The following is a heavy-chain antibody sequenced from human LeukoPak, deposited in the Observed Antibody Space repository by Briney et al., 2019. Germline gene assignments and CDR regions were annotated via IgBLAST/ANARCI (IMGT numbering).Heavy chain of an antibody. CDR2: ISGSGGRT. V-gene: IGHV3-23*01. CDR1: GFTFNRYA. J-gene: IGHJ5*02. Sequence: PGGSLRLSCAASGFTFNRYAMSWVRQAPGKGLEWVSGISGSGGRTDYADSVKGRFSISRDNSKNTLYLQMNSLRAGDTAVYYCAKAPNFSSGPLSRGENWFDPWGQGTLVTVSS. D-gene: IGHD6-19*01. CDR3: AKAPNFSSGPLSRGENWFDP.